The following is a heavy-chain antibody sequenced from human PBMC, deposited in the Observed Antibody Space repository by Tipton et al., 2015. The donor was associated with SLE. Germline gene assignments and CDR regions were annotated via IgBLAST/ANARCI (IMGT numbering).Heavy chain of an antibody. D-gene: IGHD6-13*01. V-gene: IGHV4-61*02. CDR1: GGSISSGRYY. Sequence: TLSLTCTVSGGSISSGRYYWSWIRQPAGKGLEWIGRIYTSGSTNYNPSLKSRVTISVDTSKNQSSLKLSSVTAADTAVYYCARDRIAAAGILGAFDIWGQGTMVTVSS. CDR3: ARDRIAAAGILGAFDI. J-gene: IGHJ3*02. CDR2: IYTSGST.